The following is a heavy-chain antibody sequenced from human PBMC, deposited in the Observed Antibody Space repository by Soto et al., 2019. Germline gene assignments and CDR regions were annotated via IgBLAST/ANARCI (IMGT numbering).Heavy chain of an antibody. J-gene: IGHJ4*02. CDR3: SKTRGIVGVVAADY. V-gene: IGHV3-23*01. Sequence: EVQLLESGGGLVQPGGSLRLSCAASGFTFSSYAMSWVRQAPGKGLEWVSAISGSGGSTYYADSVKGRFTISRDNSKNTLYLQMNSLRAECTAVYYCSKTRGIVGVVAADYWGQGTLVTVSS. CDR1: GFTFSSYA. CDR2: ISGSGGST. D-gene: IGHD2-15*01.